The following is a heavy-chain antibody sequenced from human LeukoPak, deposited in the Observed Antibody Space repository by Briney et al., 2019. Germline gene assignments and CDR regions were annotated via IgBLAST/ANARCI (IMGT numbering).Heavy chain of an antibody. CDR2: VSGSGGST. Sequence: GGSLRLSCAASGFTFSSYAMSWVRQAPGKGLEWVSAVSGSGGSTYYADSVKGRFTISRDNSKNTLYLQMNSLRAEDTAVYYCAKNSPPSLWFGELFVDYWGQGTLVTVSS. CDR1: GFTFSSYA. J-gene: IGHJ4*02. CDR3: AKNSPPSLWFGELFVDY. V-gene: IGHV3-23*01. D-gene: IGHD3-10*01.